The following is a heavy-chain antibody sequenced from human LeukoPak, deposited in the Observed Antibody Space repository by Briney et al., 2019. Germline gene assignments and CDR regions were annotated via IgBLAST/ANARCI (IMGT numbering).Heavy chain of an antibody. Sequence: PSETLSLTCTVSGGSISSYYWTWIRQPAGKGLEWIGRFYSTGSTNYNPSLKSRVTMSVDTSKNQFSLKLSSVTAADTAVYYCARDQYSGSLDYWGQGTLVTVSS. V-gene: IGHV4-4*07. CDR2: FYSTGST. CDR1: GGSISSYY. J-gene: IGHJ4*02. CDR3: ARDQYSGSLDY. D-gene: IGHD1-26*01.